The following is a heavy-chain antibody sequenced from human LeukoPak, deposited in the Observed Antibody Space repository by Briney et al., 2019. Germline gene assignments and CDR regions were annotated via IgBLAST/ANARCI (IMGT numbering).Heavy chain of an antibody. D-gene: IGHD6-13*01. J-gene: IGHJ3*02. Sequence: ASVKVSCKASGYTFTSYDIIWVRQATGQGLEWMGWMNPISGYTGYAQNFQGRVTMTGNTSISTAYMELSSLKSEDAAVYYCARGNRLYTSSWSSLPFDIWGQGTMVTVSS. CDR2: MNPISGYT. CDR1: GYTFTSYD. V-gene: IGHV1-8*01. CDR3: ARGNRLYTSSWSSLPFDI.